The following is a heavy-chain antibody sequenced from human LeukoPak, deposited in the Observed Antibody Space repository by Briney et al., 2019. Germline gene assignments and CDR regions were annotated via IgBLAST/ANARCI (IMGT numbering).Heavy chain of an antibody. CDR1: GFTFSSYA. D-gene: IGHD1-26*01. V-gene: IGHV3-23*01. J-gene: IGHJ4*02. Sequence: GGTLRLSCAASGFTFSSYAMSWVRQAPGKGLEWVSAISGSGGSTYYADSVKGRFTISRDNSKNTLYLQMNSLRAEDTAVYYCAKDLALLVGATSYFDYWGQGTLVTVSS. CDR2: ISGSGGST. CDR3: AKDLALLVGATSYFDY.